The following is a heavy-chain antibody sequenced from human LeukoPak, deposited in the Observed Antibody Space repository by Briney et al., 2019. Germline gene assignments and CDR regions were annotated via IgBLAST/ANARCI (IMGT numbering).Heavy chain of an antibody. CDR1: GGSFSSYY. CDR2: IDHSGST. J-gene: IGHJ4*02. V-gene: IGHV4-59*01. CDR3: ARLKATVSIHAYFDS. Sequence: SETLSLTCTVSGGSFSSYYWTWIRQPPGKGLEWIGFIDHSGSTNYNPSLKSRVSISSDTSKNQFSLELSSVTAADTAVYYCARLKATVSIHAYFDSWGQGTLVTVSS. D-gene: IGHD4-17*01.